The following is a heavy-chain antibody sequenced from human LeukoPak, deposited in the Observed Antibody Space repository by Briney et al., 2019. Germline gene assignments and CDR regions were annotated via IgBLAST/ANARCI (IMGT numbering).Heavy chain of an antibody. D-gene: IGHD3-10*01. Sequence: PGGSLRLSCAASGLSLTTYGTPWLRQAPGKGLEWVAVIWYDGSRKFYGDSVKGRFTVSRDTSENTMYLQMNTLRVDDTAVYYCARDGGSGIDYWGQGTLVTVSS. J-gene: IGHJ4*02. CDR2: IWYDGSRK. CDR1: GLSLTTYG. V-gene: IGHV3-33*01. CDR3: ARDGGSGIDY.